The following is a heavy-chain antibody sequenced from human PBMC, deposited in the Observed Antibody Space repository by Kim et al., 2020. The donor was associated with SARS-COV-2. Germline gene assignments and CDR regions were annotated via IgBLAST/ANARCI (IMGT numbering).Heavy chain of an antibody. Sequence: KKYAQKLKDSVTLTKDTSPSTAYMELRSLISDDTAVYFCARDRDYRFDLWGQGTLVTVSS. CDR2: K. CDR3: ARDRDYRFDL. D-gene: IGHD3-16*02. V-gene: IGHV1-18*01. J-gene: IGHJ4*02.